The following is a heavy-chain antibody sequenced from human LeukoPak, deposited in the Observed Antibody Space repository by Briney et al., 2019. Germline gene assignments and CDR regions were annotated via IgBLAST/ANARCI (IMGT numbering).Heavy chain of an antibody. J-gene: IGHJ4*02. Sequence: SETLSLTCTVSGGSISSSSYYWGWIRQPPGKGLEWIGNTYFGGNTYFNPSLKSRVTISVDTSKNQFSLKLSSVTAADTAVYYCARHKGSSSGWYRAYDYWGQGTLVTVSS. D-gene: IGHD6-19*01. CDR2: TYFGGNT. V-gene: IGHV4-39*01. CDR1: GGSISSSSYY. CDR3: ARHKGSSSGWYRAYDY.